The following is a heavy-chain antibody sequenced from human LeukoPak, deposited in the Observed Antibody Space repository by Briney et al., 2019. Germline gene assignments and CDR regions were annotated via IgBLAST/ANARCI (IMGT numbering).Heavy chain of an antibody. CDR1: GFTFSNYG. D-gene: IGHD3-3*01. CDR2: IWYDGSNE. V-gene: IGHV3-33*01. J-gene: IGHJ3*02. CDR3: LRHLDHNDLWSGYWPDAFDS. Sequence: GESLRLSCAASGFTFSNYGMHWVRQAPGKGLEWVAVIWYDGSNEYYGDSVKGRFIISRDNSRNTLYLQMSSLRPEDTAVYYCLRHLDHNDLWSGYWPDAFDSWGQGTKVFVSS.